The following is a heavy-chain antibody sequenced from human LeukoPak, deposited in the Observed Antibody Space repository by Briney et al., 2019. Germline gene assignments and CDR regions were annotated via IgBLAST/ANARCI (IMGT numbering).Heavy chain of an antibody. CDR3: AKDKGRIIIATPKDAFDI. CDR2: INGNGFRI. J-gene: IGHJ3*02. V-gene: IGHV3-23*01. CDR1: GFTFKSSG. D-gene: IGHD6-6*01. Sequence: PGGSLRLSCAASGFTFKSSGMTWVRQAPGKGLEWVSAINGNGFRIYYADSVRGRFTISRDNSKNTLYLQMNSLRAEDTAIYYCAKDKGRIIIATPKDAFDIWGQGTMVTVSS.